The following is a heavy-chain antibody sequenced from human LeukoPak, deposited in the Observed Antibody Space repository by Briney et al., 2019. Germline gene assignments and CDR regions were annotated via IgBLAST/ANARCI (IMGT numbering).Heavy chain of an antibody. CDR2: INHDGGER. Sequence: PGGSLRLSCVASGFTFRTYWMNWFRRAPGKGLEWVGNINHDGGERNYVDSVKGRFTISRDKAKDSLYLQMNSLRAEDTALYFCATDRKSYDWSDFRFHYWGQGALVTVSS. V-gene: IGHV3-7*01. CDR3: ATDRKSYDWSDFRFHY. J-gene: IGHJ4*01. D-gene: IGHD3-22*01. CDR1: GFTFRTYW.